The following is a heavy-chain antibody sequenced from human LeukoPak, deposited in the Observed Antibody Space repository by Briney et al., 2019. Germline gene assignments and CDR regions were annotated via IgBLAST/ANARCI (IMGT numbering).Heavy chain of an antibody. Sequence: SETLSLTCAVYGGSFSGYYWSWIRQPPGKGLEWIGEINHSGSTNYNPSLKSRVTISVDTSKNQFSLKLSSVTAADTAVYYCARSNPGYSSSWRSFDYWGQGTLVTVSS. D-gene: IGHD6-13*01. CDR3: ARSNPGYSSSWRSFDY. J-gene: IGHJ4*02. V-gene: IGHV4-34*01. CDR1: GGSFSGYY. CDR2: INHSGST.